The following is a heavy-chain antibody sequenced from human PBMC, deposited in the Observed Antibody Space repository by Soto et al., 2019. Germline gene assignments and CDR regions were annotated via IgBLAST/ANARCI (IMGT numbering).Heavy chain of an antibody. J-gene: IGHJ4*02. CDR2: IGWNSGDI. CDR1: GFTFDEYA. Sequence: SGGSLRLSCAASGFTFDEYAMHWVRQAPGKGLEWVSGIGWNSGDIDYADSVKGRFTISRDNAQNSLHLEMNSLRAEDTALYYCAAFCTGGGCDRFDYWGQGTLVTVSS. D-gene: IGHD2-8*02. CDR3: AAFCTGGGCDRFDY. V-gene: IGHV3-9*01.